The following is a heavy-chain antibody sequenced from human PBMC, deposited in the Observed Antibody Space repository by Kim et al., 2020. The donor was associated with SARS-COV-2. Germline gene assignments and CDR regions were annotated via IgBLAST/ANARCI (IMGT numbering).Heavy chain of an antibody. V-gene: IGHV3-7*01. D-gene: IGHD1-26*01. J-gene: IGHJ4*02. CDR1: GFTFSRYW. Sequence: GGSLRLSCAASGFTFSRYWMSWVRQAPGKGLEWMANIKEDGGEKYYVDSVKGRFTISRDNAKNSLYLQMNSLRAEDTSVYYCVRDGASSGSYYYDYWGQGTLVTVSS. CDR3: VRDGASSGSYYYDY. CDR2: IKEDGGEK.